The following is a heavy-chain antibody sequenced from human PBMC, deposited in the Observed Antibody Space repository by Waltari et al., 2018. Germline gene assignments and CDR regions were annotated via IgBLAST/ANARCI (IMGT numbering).Heavy chain of an antibody. CDR3: ARKRAAFDI. J-gene: IGHJ3*02. V-gene: IGHV4-34*01. Sequence: QVQLLQWGAGLLTPSETLSLTCGVYGGSFTGYYWTWIRQPPGKGLEWIGEINQSGSPNYNPSLRSRVTISLDTSKNHFSLSLASVSAADTAVYYCARKRAAFDIWGQGTLVNVSS. CDR1: GGSFTGYY. CDR2: INQSGSP.